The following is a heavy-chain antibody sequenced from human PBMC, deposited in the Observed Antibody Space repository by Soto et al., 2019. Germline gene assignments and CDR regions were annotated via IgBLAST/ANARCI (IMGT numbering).Heavy chain of an antibody. D-gene: IGHD6-13*01. J-gene: IGHJ4*02. V-gene: IGHV3-23*01. Sequence: EVQLLESGGGLVQPGGSLRLSCAASGFTFSSYAMNWVRQAPGKGLEWVSVISGSGGSTYYADSVKGPFTISRDNSKNTLYLPMNSLTAEDTAVYYCARRGPGTYFDYWGQGTLVTVSS. CDR3: ARRGPGTYFDY. CDR2: ISGSGGST. CDR1: GFTFSSYA.